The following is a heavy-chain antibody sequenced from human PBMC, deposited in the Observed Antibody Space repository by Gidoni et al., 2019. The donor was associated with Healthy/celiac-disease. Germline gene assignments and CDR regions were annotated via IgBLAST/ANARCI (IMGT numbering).Heavy chain of an antibody. D-gene: IGHD6-6*01. V-gene: IGHV4-61*02. CDR2: IYTSGST. Sequence: QVQLQESGPGLVKPSQTLSLPCTVSGGSISSGSYYWSWIRQPAGKGLEWIGRIYTSGSTNYNPSLKSRVTISVDTSKNQFSLKLSSVTAADTAVYYCARLYSSSTTPTKDYWGQGTLVTVSS. CDR1: GGSISSGSYY. CDR3: ARLYSSSTTPTKDY. J-gene: IGHJ4*02.